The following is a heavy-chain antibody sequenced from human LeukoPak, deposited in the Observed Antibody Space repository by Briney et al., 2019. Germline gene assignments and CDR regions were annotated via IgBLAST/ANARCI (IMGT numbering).Heavy chain of an antibody. D-gene: IGHD6-13*01. Sequence: GGSLRLSCAASGFTFSDYYMSWIRQAPGTGLEWVSYISSSSSSYTNYADPVKGRFTISRDNAKNSLYLQMNSLKAEDTAVYYCAREYSSSWEPFYYCDYWGQGTLVTVSS. CDR2: ISSSSSSYT. J-gene: IGHJ4*02. V-gene: IGHV3-11*05. CDR3: AREYSSSWEPFYYCDY. CDR1: GFTFSDYY.